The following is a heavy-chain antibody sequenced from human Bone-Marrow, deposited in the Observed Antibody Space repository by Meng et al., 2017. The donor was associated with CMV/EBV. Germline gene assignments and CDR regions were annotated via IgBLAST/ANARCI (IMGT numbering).Heavy chain of an antibody. D-gene: IGHD6-13*01. CDR2: IYYSGST. CDR3: ARAGVAAAGVFGFDY. J-gene: IGHJ4*02. Sequence: SETLSHSCTVSGGSISSYYWSWIRQPPGKGLEWIGYIYYSGSTNYNPSLKSRVTISVDTSKNQFSLKLSSVTAADTAVYYCARAGVAAAGVFGFDYWGQGTLVTVSS. V-gene: IGHV4-59*01. CDR1: GGSISSYY.